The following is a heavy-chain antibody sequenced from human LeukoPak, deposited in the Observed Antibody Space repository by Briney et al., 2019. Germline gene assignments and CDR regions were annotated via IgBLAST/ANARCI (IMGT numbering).Heavy chain of an antibody. Sequence: GGSLRLSCAASGFTFSSYAMHWVRQAPGKGLEWVANIKQDGSEKYYVDSVKGRFTISRDNAKNSLYLQMNSLRAEDTAVYYCARDMGSSWPYYYGMDVWGQGTTVTVSS. CDR1: GFTFSSYA. V-gene: IGHV3-7*01. D-gene: IGHD6-13*01. CDR3: ARDMGSSWPYYYGMDV. CDR2: IKQDGSEK. J-gene: IGHJ6*02.